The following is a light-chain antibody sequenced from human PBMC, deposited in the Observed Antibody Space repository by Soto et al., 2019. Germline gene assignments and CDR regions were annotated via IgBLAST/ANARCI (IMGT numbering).Light chain of an antibody. CDR3: CSYAGSSTHV. Sequence: QSALTQPASVSGSPGQSITISCTGTSSDVGGYNYVSWYQQHPGKAPKLMIYDVSNRPSGVSNRFSGSKSGNTASLTISGLQAEVEADYYCCSYAGSSTHVFGTGTKVTVL. CDR1: SSDVGGYNY. V-gene: IGLV2-14*01. J-gene: IGLJ1*01. CDR2: DVS.